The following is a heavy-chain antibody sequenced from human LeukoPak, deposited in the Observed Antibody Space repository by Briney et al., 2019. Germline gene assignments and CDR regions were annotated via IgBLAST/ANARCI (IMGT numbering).Heavy chain of an antibody. J-gene: IGHJ6*01. CDR3: ARDFGPYGMDV. Sequence: GGALRLSCAASGFTLSSYWMHWVRQAPGKGLVWVSLINSDGRRKYYADSVKGRFTISRDNAKNTLYLQMNSLRAEDTAVYYCARDFGPYGMDVWGQGTTVTVSS. CDR1: GFTLSSYW. D-gene: IGHD3-16*01. V-gene: IGHV3-74*01. CDR2: INSDGRRK.